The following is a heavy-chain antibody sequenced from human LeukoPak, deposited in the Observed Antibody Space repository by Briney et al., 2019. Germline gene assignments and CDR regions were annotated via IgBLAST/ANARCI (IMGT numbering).Heavy chain of an antibody. D-gene: IGHD3-22*01. V-gene: IGHV3-23*01. CDR3: VRDRNGYYSFDY. CDR2: ISGSGGST. Sequence: GGSLRLSCAASGFSFSSYALSWVRQAPGKGLEWVSAISGSGGSTYYADSVRGRFTISRDNAERSLYLQMNGLRAEDTAVYYCVRDRNGYYSFDYWGQGTLVTVSS. J-gene: IGHJ4*02. CDR1: GFSFSSYA.